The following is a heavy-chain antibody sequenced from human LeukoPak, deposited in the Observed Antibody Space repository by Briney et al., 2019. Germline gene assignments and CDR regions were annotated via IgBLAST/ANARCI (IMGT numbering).Heavy chain of an antibody. CDR2: ISSSGSTI. CDR1: GFTFSSYE. J-gene: IGHJ4*02. D-gene: IGHD3-16*01. Sequence: PGGSLRLSCAASGFTFSSYEMNWVRQAPGKGLEWVSYISSSGSTIYYADSVKGRFTISRDNSKNTLYLQMNSLRAEDTAVYYCAKNVWGSYYGGFDYWGQGTLVTVSS. CDR3: AKNVWGSYYGGFDY. V-gene: IGHV3-48*03.